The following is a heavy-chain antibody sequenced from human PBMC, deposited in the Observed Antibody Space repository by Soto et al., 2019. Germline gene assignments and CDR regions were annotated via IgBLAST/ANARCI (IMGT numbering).Heavy chain of an antibody. CDR1: GGTISSYT. CDR3: ARDRKLYYFDY. J-gene: IGHJ4*02. Sequence: QVQLVQSGAEVKKPGSSVKVSCKASGGTISSYTISWVRQAPGQGLEWMGRIIPILGIANYAQKFQGRVTMTADKSTSTAYMELSSLRSEDTAVYYCARDRKLYYFDYWGQGTLVTVSS. CDR2: IIPILGIA. D-gene: IGHD5-18*01. V-gene: IGHV1-69*08.